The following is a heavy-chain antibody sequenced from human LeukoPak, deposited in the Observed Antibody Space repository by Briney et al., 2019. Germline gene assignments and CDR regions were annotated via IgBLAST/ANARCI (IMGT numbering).Heavy chain of an antibody. Sequence: PSETLSLTCTVSGGSISNYYWSWIRQPPGKGLEWIGYIYYSGSTNYNPSLKSRVTISVDTSKNQFSLKLSSVTAADTAVYYCARGSQYSSSPFDYWGQGTLVTVSS. D-gene: IGHD6-6*01. CDR3: ARGSQYSSSPFDY. CDR1: GGSISNYY. J-gene: IGHJ4*02. CDR2: IYYSGST. V-gene: IGHV4-59*01.